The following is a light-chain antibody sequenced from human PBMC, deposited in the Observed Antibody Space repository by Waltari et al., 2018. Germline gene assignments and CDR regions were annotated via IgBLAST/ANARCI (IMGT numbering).Light chain of an antibody. CDR3: QQYYTTLYT. CDR1: QSVLFSSNNKDY. V-gene: IGKV4-1*01. J-gene: IGKJ2*01. Sequence: DIVMTQSPDSLAVSLGEGATINCKASQSVLFSSNNKDYLAWYQQKPGQPPKLLIYGASTRESGVPDRFRGSGSGTDFTLNISSLQAEDVAVYYCQQYYTTLYTFGQGTKLEIK. CDR2: GAS.